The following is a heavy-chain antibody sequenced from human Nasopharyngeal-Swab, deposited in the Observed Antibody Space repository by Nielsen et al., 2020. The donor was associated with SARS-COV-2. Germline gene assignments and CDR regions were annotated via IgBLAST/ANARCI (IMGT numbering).Heavy chain of an antibody. V-gene: IGHV7-4-1*02. CDR3: ARDLRLRFLEWTNWFDP. Sequence: ASVKVSCKASGYTFTSYAMNWERQAPGQGLEWMGWINTNTGNPTYAQGFTGRFVFSLDTSVSTAYLQISSLKAEDTAVYYCARDLRLRFLEWTNWFDPWGQGTLVTVSS. D-gene: IGHD3-3*01. J-gene: IGHJ5*02. CDR2: INTNTGNP. CDR1: GYTFTSYA.